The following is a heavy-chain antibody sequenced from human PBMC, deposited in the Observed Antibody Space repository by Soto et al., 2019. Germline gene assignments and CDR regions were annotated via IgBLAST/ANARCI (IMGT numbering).Heavy chain of an antibody. Sequence: PWGCMRLSCAASGFSFSSYAMSWVRQAPGKGLEWVSAISGSGGSTYYADSVKGRFTISRDNSKNTLYLQMNSLRAEDTAVYYCAKDPYGGNTHYFDYWGQGTLVTVSS. CDR2: ISGSGGST. CDR1: GFSFSSYA. CDR3: AKDPYGGNTHYFDY. J-gene: IGHJ4*02. D-gene: IGHD4-17*01. V-gene: IGHV3-23*01.